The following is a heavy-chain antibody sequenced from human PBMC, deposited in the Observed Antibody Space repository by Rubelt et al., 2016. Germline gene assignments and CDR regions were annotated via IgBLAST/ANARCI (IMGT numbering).Heavy chain of an antibody. Sequence: HLQLQESGPGLVKPSETLSLTCTVSGDSISSSNYNWGWIRQPPGKGLEWIGSIYYSGNTFYNLSLKGRVTISVDTSKNQFSLKLTSVTAADTAVYYCARGRMYANLDYWGQGTLVTVSS. CDR3: ARGRMYANLDY. CDR1: GDSISSSNYN. J-gene: IGHJ4*02. CDR2: IYYSGNT. D-gene: IGHD2-8*01. V-gene: IGHV4-39*07.